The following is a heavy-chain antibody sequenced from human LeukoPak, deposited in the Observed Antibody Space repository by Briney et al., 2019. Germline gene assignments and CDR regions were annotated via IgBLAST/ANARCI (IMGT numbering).Heavy chain of an antibody. J-gene: IGHJ3*01. Sequence: PSETLSLTCTVSGGPISTYYWNWIRQTPGKGLEWIAFINYSGSTNTHYNPSLKSRVTISIDTSKNQFSLKVDSVTAADTAMYYCARELRYDNSDSGAFWGQGTVVTVSS. CDR1: GGPISTYY. D-gene: IGHD3-22*01. CDR3: ARELRYDNSDSGAF. CDR2: INYSGST. V-gene: IGHV4-59*01.